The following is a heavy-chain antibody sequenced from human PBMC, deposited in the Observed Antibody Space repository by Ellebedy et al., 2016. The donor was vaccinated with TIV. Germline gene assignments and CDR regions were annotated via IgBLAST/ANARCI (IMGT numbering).Heavy chain of an antibody. J-gene: IGHJ4*02. D-gene: IGHD5-18*01. V-gene: IGHV3-23*01. Sequence: GESLKISXAASGFTFSSYAMSWVRQAPGKGLEWVSAISGSGGSTYYADSVKGRFTISRDNSKNTLYLQMNSLRAEDTAVYYCAKVEIQLWLYGYWGQGTLVTVSS. CDR3: AKVEIQLWLYGY. CDR2: ISGSGGST. CDR1: GFTFSSYA.